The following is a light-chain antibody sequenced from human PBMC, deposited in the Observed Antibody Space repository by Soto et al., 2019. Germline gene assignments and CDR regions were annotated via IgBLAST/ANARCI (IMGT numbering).Light chain of an antibody. J-gene: IGKJ2*01. CDR1: QSISSY. V-gene: IGKV1-39*01. Sequence: DIQMTQSPSSLSASVGDRVTITCRASQSISSYLNWYQQKPGKAPKLLIYTASTLQSGVPSRFSGSGSGTDFTLTISMVQPEDFATYDCQQSNSSPLVGQGTKLEIK. CDR3: QQSNSSPL. CDR2: TAS.